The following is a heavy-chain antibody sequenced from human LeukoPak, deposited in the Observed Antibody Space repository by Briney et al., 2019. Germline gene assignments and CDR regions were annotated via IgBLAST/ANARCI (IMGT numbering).Heavy chain of an antibody. CDR1: GGSISSYY. D-gene: IGHD3-10*01. CDR3: ARAQLLWFGEYTFFDY. J-gene: IGHJ4*02. Sequence: PSETLSLTCTVSGGSISSYYWSWIRQPAGKGLEWIGSIYTSGSTNYNPSLKSRVTISVDTSKNQFSLKLSSVTAADTAVYYCARAQLLWFGEYTFFDYWGQGTLVTVSS. V-gene: IGHV4-4*07. CDR2: IYTSGST.